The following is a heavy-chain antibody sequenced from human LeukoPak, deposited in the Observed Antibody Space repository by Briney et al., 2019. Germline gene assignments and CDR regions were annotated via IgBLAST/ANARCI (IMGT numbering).Heavy chain of an antibody. D-gene: IGHD2-8*01. J-gene: IGHJ5*02. CDR1: GFTFSSYW. CDR2: IKQDGSEK. V-gene: IGHV3-7*01. Sequence: GGSLRLSCAASGFTFSSYWMSWVRQAPGKGLEWVANIKQDGSEKYYVDSVKGRFTISRDNAKNSLYLQMNNLRAEDTAVYYCARVHNVNWFDPWGQGILVTVSS. CDR3: ARVHNVNWFDP.